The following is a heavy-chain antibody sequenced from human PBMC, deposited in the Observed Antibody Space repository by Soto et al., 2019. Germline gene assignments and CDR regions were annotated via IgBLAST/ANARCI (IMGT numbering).Heavy chain of an antibody. CDR1: GFPFTKAW. J-gene: IGHJ3*02. Sequence: GSLRLSCAASGFPFTKAWMTWVRQAPGKGLEWVGRIRSKTSSETREYAAPVKGRFTISRDDSKNMLYLEMNSLKIEDTGVYYCTTDGFTGIVGIWGQGTMVTVS. V-gene: IGHV3-15*01. CDR3: TTDGFTGIVGI. D-gene: IGHD3-22*01. CDR2: IRSKTSSETR.